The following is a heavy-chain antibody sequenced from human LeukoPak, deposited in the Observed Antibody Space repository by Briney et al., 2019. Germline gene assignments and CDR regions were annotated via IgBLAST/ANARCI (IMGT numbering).Heavy chain of an antibody. J-gene: IGHJ5*02. D-gene: IGHD3-9*01. CDR1: GGSISSYY. CDR3: ARVRAPDYDILTGYFWFDP. Sequence: SETLSLTCTVSGGSISSYYWSWIRQPAGKGLEWIGRIYTSGSTYYNPSLKSRVTISVDTSKNQFSLKLSSVTAADTAVYYCARVRAPDYDILTGYFWFDPWGQGTLVTVSS. V-gene: IGHV4-4*07. CDR2: IYTSGST.